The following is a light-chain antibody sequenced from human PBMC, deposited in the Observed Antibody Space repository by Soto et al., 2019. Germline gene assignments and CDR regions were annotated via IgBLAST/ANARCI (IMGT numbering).Light chain of an antibody. J-gene: IGKJ5*01. V-gene: IGKV3-11*01. CDR2: DTS. CDR1: QSVSRY. CDR3: QQRSNWPIIT. Sequence: ETVLTQSPATLSLSPGERATLSCRASQSVSRYLAWYQQKPGQAPRLLIYDTSNRATGIPARFSGSGSGTDFTLTISSLEPEDFAVYYCQQRSNWPIITFGQGTRLEI.